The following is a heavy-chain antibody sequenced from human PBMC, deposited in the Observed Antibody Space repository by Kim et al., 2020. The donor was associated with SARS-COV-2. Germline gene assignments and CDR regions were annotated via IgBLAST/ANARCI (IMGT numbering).Heavy chain of an antibody. D-gene: IGHD1-7*01. J-gene: IGHJ4*02. CDR1: GYTFTSYY. Sequence: ASVKVSCKASGYTFTSYYMHWVRQAPGQGLEWMGIINPSGGSTSYAQKFQGRVTMTRDTSTSTVYMELSSLRSEDTAVYYCARVNRNWNYAEGAGNESDYWGQGTLVTVSS. V-gene: IGHV1-46*01. CDR3: ARVNRNWNYAEGAGNESDY. CDR2: INPSGGST.